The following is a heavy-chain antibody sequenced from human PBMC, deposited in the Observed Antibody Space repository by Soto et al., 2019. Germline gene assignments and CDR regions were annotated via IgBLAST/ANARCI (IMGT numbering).Heavy chain of an antibody. Sequence: PGGSLRLSCAASGFTFSSYGMHWVRQAPGKGLEWVAVISYDGSNKYYADSVKGRFTISRDNSKNTLYLQMNSLRAEDTAVYYCAKDGPGVWGPKHWGQGTLVTVSS. D-gene: IGHD3-16*01. CDR2: ISYDGSNK. CDR1: GFTFSSYG. V-gene: IGHV3-30*18. J-gene: IGHJ4*02. CDR3: AKDGPGVWGPKH.